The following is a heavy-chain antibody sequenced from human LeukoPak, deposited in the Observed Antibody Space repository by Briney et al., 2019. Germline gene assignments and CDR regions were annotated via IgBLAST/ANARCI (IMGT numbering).Heavy chain of an antibody. J-gene: IGHJ5*02. Sequence: SETLSLTCTISGGSISSYYWSWIRQPPGKTLEWIGYVYLSGRTNYNPSLKSRVTISVDTSKSQFSLNLSSVTAADTAVYYCARTQYSSSWYWFDPWGQGTLVIVSS. CDR3: ARTQYSSSWYWFDP. CDR2: VYLSGRT. D-gene: IGHD6-13*01. CDR1: GGSISSYY. V-gene: IGHV4-59*08.